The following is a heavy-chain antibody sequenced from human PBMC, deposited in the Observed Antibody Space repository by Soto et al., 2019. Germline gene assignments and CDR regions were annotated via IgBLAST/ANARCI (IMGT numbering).Heavy chain of an antibody. CDR3: ARLSGGLNYNYPAQYHQYAMDV. CDR1: GNNFADYW. J-gene: IGHJ6*02. D-gene: IGHD3-16*01. CDR2: IYPGDSAP. Sequence: EVQLVQSGAEVKKPGESLTISCKGSGNNFADYWIGWVRQMPGKGLQWMGIIYPGDSAPRYSPSFQGQVTISADRSVSAAYLQWSSLKASDTAIYYCARLSGGLNYNYPAQYHQYAMDVWGQGTTVIVSS. V-gene: IGHV5-51*01.